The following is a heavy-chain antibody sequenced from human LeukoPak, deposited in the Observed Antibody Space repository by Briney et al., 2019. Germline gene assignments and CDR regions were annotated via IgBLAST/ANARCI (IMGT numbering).Heavy chain of an antibody. CDR1: GFTFSDYY. CDR3: ARDNQLGFAFDI. D-gene: IGHD7-27*01. J-gene: IGHJ3*02. Sequence: GGSLRLSCAASGFTFSDYYMSWIRQAPGKGLEWVSYISSSGSTIYYADSVKGRFTISRDNAKNSLYLQMNSLRAEDMAVYYCARDNQLGFAFDIWGQGTMVTVSS. CDR2: ISSSGSTI. V-gene: IGHV3-11*01.